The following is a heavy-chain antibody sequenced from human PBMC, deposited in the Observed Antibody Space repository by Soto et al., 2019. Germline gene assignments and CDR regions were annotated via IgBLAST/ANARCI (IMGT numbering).Heavy chain of an antibody. CDR3: ARLKGVKYSGGWYGMDV. Sequence: GWVRQMPGKGLEWMGIIYPGDSDTRYSPSFQGQVTISADKSISTAYLQWSSLKASDTAMYYCARLKGVKYSGGWYGMDVWGQGTTVTVSS. J-gene: IGHJ6*02. D-gene: IGHD6-19*01. CDR2: IYPGDSDT. V-gene: IGHV5-51*01.